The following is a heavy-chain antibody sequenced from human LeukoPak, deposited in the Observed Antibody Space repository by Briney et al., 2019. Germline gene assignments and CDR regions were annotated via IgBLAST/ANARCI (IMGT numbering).Heavy chain of an antibody. CDR2: IGGGSETT. CDR3: AKVLSGSQDY. Sequence: GGSLRLSCAASGFTFGSYAMSWVRQAPGKGPEWVSTIGGGSETTSCADSAKGRFTNSRDNSKNTVYLQMNSLRAEDTAVYYCAKVLSGSQDYWGQGTLVTVFS. CDR1: GFTFGSYA. V-gene: IGHV3-23*01. J-gene: IGHJ4*02. D-gene: IGHD1-26*01.